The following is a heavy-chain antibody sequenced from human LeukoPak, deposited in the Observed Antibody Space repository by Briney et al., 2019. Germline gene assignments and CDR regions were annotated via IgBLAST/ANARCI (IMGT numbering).Heavy chain of an antibody. CDR2: ISSDEIST. CDR3: AKAGGTTGSMRFYMEV. D-gene: IGHD1-1*01. CDR1: GFTFSSYW. Sequence: GGSLRLSCAGSGFTFSSYWMLWVRQAPGEGLVWVSRISSDEISTNYAASVRGRFTISRDNAKNTLYLQMDSLRAEDTAVYYCAKAGGTTGSMRFYMEVWGKGTTVTVSS. J-gene: IGHJ6*03. V-gene: IGHV3-74*01.